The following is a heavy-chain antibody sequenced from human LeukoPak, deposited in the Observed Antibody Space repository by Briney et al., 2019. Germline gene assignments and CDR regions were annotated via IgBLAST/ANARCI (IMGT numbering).Heavy chain of an antibody. CDR2: IFPSGGEI. J-gene: IGHJ4*02. V-gene: IGHV3-23*01. CDR1: GFTFSTFA. Sequence: WGSLRLSCAASGFTFSTFAMIWVRQPPGKGLEWVSSIFPSGGEIHYADSVRGRFTISRDNSKSTLSLQMNSLRAEDTAIYYCATYRQVLLPFESWGQGTLVTVSS. CDR3: ATYRQVLLPFES. D-gene: IGHD2-8*02.